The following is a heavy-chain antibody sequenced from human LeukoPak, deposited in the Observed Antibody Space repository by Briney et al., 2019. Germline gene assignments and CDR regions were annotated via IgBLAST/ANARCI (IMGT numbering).Heavy chain of an antibody. J-gene: IGHJ4*02. V-gene: IGHV4-59*01. CDR1: GGSISTYY. CDR3: ARDRFSGSYSDY. Sequence: SGTLSLTCTVSGGSISTYYWSWIRQPPGKGLEWIGYIYYTGSTSYNPSLKSRVTISVDTSKNQISLKLSSVTAADTAMYYCARDRFSGSYSDYWGQGTLVTVSS. CDR2: IYYTGST. D-gene: IGHD1-26*01.